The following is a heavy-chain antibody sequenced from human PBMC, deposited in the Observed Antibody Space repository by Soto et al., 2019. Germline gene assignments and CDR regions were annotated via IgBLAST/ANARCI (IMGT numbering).Heavy chain of an antibody. D-gene: IGHD2-21*02. V-gene: IGHV3-33*06. CDR2: IWYDGGNQ. Sequence: QVQLVESGGGVVQPGRSLRLSCAASGFSFTTYGLHWVRQAPGKGLERVAVIWYDGGNQYYADSVKGRLTISRENSKNILYLEMKSVRVEDTAVYYCVKDHCGGDCYSDPYFDYWGQGTLVTVSS. J-gene: IGHJ4*02. CDR1: GFSFTTYG. CDR3: VKDHCGGDCYSDPYFDY.